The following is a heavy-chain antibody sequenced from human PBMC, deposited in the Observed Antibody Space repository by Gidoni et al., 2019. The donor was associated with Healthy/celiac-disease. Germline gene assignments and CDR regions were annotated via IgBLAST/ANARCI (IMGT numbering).Heavy chain of an antibody. CDR1: GGSVSSGSYY. CDR2: IYYSGST. CDR3: ARHRDGYDY. V-gene: IGHV4-61*01. J-gene: IGHJ4*02. D-gene: IGHD5-12*01. Sequence: QVQLQESGPGLVKPSETLSLTCPVSGGSVSSGSYYWSWIRQPPGKGLEWIGYIYYSGSTNYNPSLKSRVTISVDTSKNQFSLKLSSVTAADTAVYYCARHRDGYDYWGQGTLVTVSS.